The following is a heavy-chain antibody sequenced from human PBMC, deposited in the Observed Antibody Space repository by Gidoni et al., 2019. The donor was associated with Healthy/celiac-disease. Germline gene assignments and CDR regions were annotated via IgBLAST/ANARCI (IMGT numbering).Heavy chain of an antibody. CDR2: SSGSGGST. CDR1: GFPFSSYA. Sequence: EVQLLESGGCLVQPGGSLRPSCAPSGFPFSSYAMSWVRQAPGKGLEWVSASSGSGGSTYYADSVKGRLTISRDNSKNTLYLQMNSLRAEDTAVYYCAKDRAPFYWGQGTLVTVSS. CDR3: AKDRAPFY. V-gene: IGHV3-23*01. J-gene: IGHJ4*02. D-gene: IGHD1-26*01.